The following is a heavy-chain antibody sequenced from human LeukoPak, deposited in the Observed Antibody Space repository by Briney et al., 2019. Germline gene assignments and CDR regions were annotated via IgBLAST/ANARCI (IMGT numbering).Heavy chain of an antibody. Sequence: GGSLRLSCAASGFTFSSYAIGWVRQAPGKGLEWVSAISGSGDSPYYADSVEGRFTISRDNSKNTLYLQMNSLRSEDTAVYYCAKGTYYDFWSGSLNDYWGQGTLVTVSS. CDR3: AKGTYYDFWSGSLNDY. J-gene: IGHJ4*02. D-gene: IGHD3-3*01. CDR1: GFTFSSYA. V-gene: IGHV3-23*01. CDR2: ISGSGDSP.